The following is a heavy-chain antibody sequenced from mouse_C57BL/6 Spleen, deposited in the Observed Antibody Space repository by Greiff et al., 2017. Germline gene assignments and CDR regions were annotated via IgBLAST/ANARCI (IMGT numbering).Heavy chain of an antibody. Sequence: EVQLVESGGVLVKPGGSLKLSCAASGFTFSSYGMSWVRQTPDKRLEWVATISSGGSYTYYPDSVKGRFTISRDNAKNTLYLQMSSLKSEDTAMYYCARQAVVNFDYWGQGTTLTVSS. D-gene: IGHD1-1*01. CDR1: GFTFSSYG. V-gene: IGHV5-6*01. J-gene: IGHJ2*01. CDR2: ISSGGSYT. CDR3: ARQAVVNFDY.